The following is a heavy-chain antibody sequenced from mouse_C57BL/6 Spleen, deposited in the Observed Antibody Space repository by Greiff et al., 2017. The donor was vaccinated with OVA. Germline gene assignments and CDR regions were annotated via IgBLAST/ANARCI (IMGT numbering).Heavy chain of an antibody. J-gene: IGHJ3*01. Sequence: EVQRVESEGGLVQPGSSMKLSCTASGFTFSDYYMAWVRQVPEKGLEWVANINYDGSSTYYLDSLKSRFIISRDNAKNILYLQMSSLKSEDTATYYCARVYYDYAWFAYWGQGTLVTVSA. CDR2: INYDGSST. D-gene: IGHD2-4*01. CDR1: GFTFSDYY. CDR3: ARVYYDYAWFAY. V-gene: IGHV5-16*01.